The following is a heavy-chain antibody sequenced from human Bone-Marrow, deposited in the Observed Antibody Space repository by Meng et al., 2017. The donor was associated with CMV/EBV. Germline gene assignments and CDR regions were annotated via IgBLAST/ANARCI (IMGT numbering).Heavy chain of an antibody. Sequence: GESLKISCAASGFTFRRYDMHWVRQAPGKGLEWVAVISYDGLNKYYADSVEGRFTLSRDNSRHSLYLQMNSLRADDTAVYYCARDQDRGYCNGDRCYRSRASDIWGQGTMVTVSS. CDR2: ISYDGLNK. CDR1: GFTFRRYD. J-gene: IGHJ3*02. D-gene: IGHD2-15*01. CDR3: ARDQDRGYCNGDRCYRSRASDI. V-gene: IGHV3-30-3*01.